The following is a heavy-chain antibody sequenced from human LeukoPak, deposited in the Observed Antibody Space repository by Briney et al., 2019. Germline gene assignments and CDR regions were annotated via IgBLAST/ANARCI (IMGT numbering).Heavy chain of an antibody. Sequence: ASVKVSCKASGYTFTGYYMHWVRQAPGQGLEWMGWINPNSGGTNYAQKFQGRVTMTRDTSISTAYMELSRLRSDDTAVYYCARDYTAINYYYYMDVWGKGTTVTVSS. J-gene: IGHJ6*03. V-gene: IGHV1-2*02. CDR1: GYTFTGYY. CDR2: INPNSGGT. CDR3: ARDYTAINYYYYMDV. D-gene: IGHD5-18*01.